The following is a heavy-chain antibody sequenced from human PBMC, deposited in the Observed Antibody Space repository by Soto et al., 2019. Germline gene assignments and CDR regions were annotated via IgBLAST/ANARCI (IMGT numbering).Heavy chain of an antibody. V-gene: IGHV3-30-3*01. CDR3: ARDGSANWYFDWYFDL. J-gene: IGHJ2*01. CDR1: GFTLSGYP. CDR2: SANDESSE. Sequence: QVQLVESGGDVVQGGGSLRLSCAASGFTLSGYPMHWVRQAPGKGLEWVAISANDESSEHYPASVKGRVTISRDNSENTLYLQMNSLRAEDTALYYCARDGSANWYFDWYFDLWGRGTVVTVSS. D-gene: IGHD2-2*01.